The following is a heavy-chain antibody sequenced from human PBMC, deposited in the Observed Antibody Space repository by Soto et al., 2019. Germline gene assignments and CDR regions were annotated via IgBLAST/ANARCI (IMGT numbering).Heavy chain of an antibody. Sequence: SGPTLVNPTQTLTLTCTFSGFSLSTSGVGVGWIRQPPGKALEWLTFIYWDDDKRNSPFLKSRLTITKDTSKNQVVLTMTNMDPVDTATYYCAHLVVAGSTYYFDSWGQGTLVTAPQ. CDR3: AHLVVAGSTYYFDS. V-gene: IGHV2-5*02. CDR1: GFSLSTSGVG. CDR2: IYWDDDK. D-gene: IGHD2-15*01. J-gene: IGHJ4*02.